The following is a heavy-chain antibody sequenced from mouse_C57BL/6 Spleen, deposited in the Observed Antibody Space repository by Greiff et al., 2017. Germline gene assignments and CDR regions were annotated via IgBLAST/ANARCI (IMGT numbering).Heavy chain of an antibody. CDR2: IDPSDSYT. CDR1: GYTFTSYW. Sequence: QVQLQQPGAELVMPGASVKLSCTASGYTFTSYWMHWVKQRPGQGLEWIGEIDPSDSYTNYNQKFKGKSTLTVDKSSSTAYMQLSSLTSEDSAVYYCARSYSAMDYWGQGTSVTVSS. J-gene: IGHJ4*01. V-gene: IGHV1-69*01. CDR3: ARSYSAMDY.